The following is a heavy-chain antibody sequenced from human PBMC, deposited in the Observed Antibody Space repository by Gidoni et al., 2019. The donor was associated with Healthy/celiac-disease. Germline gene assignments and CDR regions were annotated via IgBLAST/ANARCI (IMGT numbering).Heavy chain of an antibody. CDR3: AKDLLIAAAGLFFDY. Sequence: EVQLLESGGGLVQPGGSLRLSCAASGFTFRSYAMSWVRQPTGKWLEWVSAISGSGGSTNYADSVKGRFTISRDNSKNTLYLQMNSLRAEDTAVYYCAKDLLIAAAGLFFDYWGQGTLVTVSS. D-gene: IGHD6-13*01. CDR2: ISGSGGST. V-gene: IGHV3-23*01. CDR1: GFTFRSYA. J-gene: IGHJ4*02.